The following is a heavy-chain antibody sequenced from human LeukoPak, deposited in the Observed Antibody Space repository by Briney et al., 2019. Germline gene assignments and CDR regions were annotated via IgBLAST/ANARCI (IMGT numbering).Heavy chain of an antibody. CDR1: RFSLLKYG. Sequence: GGSLRLSCVGIRFSLLKYGRNSVRQAPGKGLEWVATISQDGSQKYLADFVKGRFTISRDNGRNSLYLQMSSLRGDDTATYFCVTAKVIAEARKSWFDPWGQGTRVTVTS. CDR2: ISQDGSQK. D-gene: IGHD2/OR15-2a*01. J-gene: IGHJ5*01. CDR3: VTAKVIAEARKSWFDP. V-gene: IGHV3-7*01.